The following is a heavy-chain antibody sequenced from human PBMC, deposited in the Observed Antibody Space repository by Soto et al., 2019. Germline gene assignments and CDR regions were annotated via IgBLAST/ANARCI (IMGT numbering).Heavy chain of an antibody. V-gene: IGHV1-69*01. CDR2: IIPIFGTA. J-gene: IGHJ4*02. CDR1: GGTFSSSA. D-gene: IGHD2-15*01. Sequence: QVQLVQSGAEVKKPGSSVKVSCKASGGTFSSSAISWVRQAPAQGLEWMGGIIPIFGTANYTQKFQGRVTITADESTSTAYMELSGLTSEDTAVYYCARADCSGGGCYPPPDYWGQGTLVTVSS. CDR3: ARADCSGGGCYPPPDY.